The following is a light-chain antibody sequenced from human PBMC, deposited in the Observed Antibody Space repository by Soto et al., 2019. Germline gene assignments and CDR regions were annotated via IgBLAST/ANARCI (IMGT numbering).Light chain of an antibody. V-gene: IGLV6-57*01. CDR3: QSYDSSNPVV. CDR1: SGSIASNY. Sequence: NFMLTQPHSVSESPGKTVTISCTRSSGSIASNYVQWYQQRPGSSHTTVIYDDNQRPSGVPDRFSGSIDSSSNSASLTISGLKTEDEADYYCQSYDSSNPVVFGGGTKVTVL. J-gene: IGLJ2*01. CDR2: DDN.